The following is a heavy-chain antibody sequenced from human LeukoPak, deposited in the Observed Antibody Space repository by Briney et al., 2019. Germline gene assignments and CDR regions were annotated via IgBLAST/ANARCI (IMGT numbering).Heavy chain of an antibody. D-gene: IGHD3-10*01. CDR2: IYTNGTT. CDR3: AREPVLFWFGELPFTDAFDI. J-gene: IGHJ3*02. V-gene: IGHV4-61*02. Sequence: NPSQTLSLTCTVSGGSISSGSYYWSWIRQPAGEGLEWIGLIYTNGTTNYNPSLKSRVTISVDTSKNQFSLKLTSVTAADTAVYYCAREPVLFWFGELPFTDAFDIWGQGTMVTVSS. CDR1: GGSISSGSYY.